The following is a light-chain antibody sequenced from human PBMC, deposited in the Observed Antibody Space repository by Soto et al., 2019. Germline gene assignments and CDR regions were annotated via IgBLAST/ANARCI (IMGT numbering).Light chain of an antibody. CDR3: MQRIDFPPT. Sequence: DVVLTETPLSLPVPPGEPASISCRSSRSHLDSADGNTYLDWFLQKPGQSPQXXSHTLSYRASGVPDRFSGSGSGTDFTLKISRVEAEDVGVYYCMQRIDFPPTFGQGTKVDI. V-gene: IGKV2-40*01. J-gene: IGKJ1*01. CDR2: TLS. CDR1: RSHLDSADGNTY.